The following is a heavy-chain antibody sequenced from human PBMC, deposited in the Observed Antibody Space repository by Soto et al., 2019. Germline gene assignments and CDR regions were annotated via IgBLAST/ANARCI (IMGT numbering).Heavy chain of an antibody. CDR1: GDSISRIDYY. CDR2: IYFRGNT. Sequence: PSETLSLTCSVSGDSISRIDYYWTWIRQHPEKGLEWIGNIYFRGNTYYSPSLESRLTISVDTSKNQFSLKLTSVTAADTAVYYCAREGVSYDSGGYLLRVAFDIGVQVSMVP. J-gene: IGHJ3*02. V-gene: IGHV4-31*03. CDR3: AREGVSYDSGGYLLRVAFDI. D-gene: IGHD3-22*01.